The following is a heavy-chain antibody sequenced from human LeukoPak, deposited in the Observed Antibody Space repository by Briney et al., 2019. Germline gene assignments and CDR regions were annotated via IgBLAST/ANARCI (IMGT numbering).Heavy chain of an antibody. J-gene: IGHJ4*02. Sequence: GGSLRLSCAASGFTFSSYSMNWVRQAPGKGLEWVSSISSSSSYIYYADSVKGRFTISRDNAKYSLYLQMNSLRAEDTAVYYCARGGITGTRGVDYWGQGTLVTVSS. CDR3: ARGGITGTRGVDY. V-gene: IGHV3-21*01. D-gene: IGHD1-20*01. CDR1: GFTFSSYS. CDR2: ISSSSSYI.